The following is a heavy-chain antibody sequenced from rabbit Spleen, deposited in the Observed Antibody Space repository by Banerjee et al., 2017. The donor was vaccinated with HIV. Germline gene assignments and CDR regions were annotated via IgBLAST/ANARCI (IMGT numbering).Heavy chain of an antibody. Sequence: QEQLVESGGGLVKPGASPTLTCTASGFSFSSGYDMCWVRQAPGKGLEWIGCIYTATGKAVYASWAKGRFTISKTSSNTVTLQMTSLTAADTATCFCARDLVGVIGWNFNLWGPGTLVTVS. CDR3: ARDLVGVIGWNFNL. CDR2: IYTATGKA. CDR1: GFSFSSGYD. J-gene: IGHJ4*01. V-gene: IGHV1S45*01. D-gene: IGHD1-1*01.